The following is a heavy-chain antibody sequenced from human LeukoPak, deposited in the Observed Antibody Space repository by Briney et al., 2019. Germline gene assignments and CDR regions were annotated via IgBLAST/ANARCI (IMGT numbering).Heavy chain of an antibody. J-gene: IGHJ5*02. Sequence: PSETLSLTCSVSGGSMKNSFWSWIRQPPGKGLEWIGYISDSGITNYNPSLKSRVSFSVDMSKGHFYLNLRSVTAADTALYFCARNRFYLSGAYYFDPWGRGTLVTVSS. D-gene: IGHD3-22*01. CDR1: GGSMKNSF. V-gene: IGHV4-59*01. CDR2: ISDSGIT. CDR3: ARNRFYLSGAYYFDP.